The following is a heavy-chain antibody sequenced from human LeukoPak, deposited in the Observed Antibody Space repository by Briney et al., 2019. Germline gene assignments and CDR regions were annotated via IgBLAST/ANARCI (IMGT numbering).Heavy chain of an antibody. CDR2: IYPGDSDT. V-gene: IGHV5-51*01. D-gene: IGHD5-24*01. J-gene: IGHJ4*02. Sequence: GESLKTSCKGSGYSFTSYWIGWVRQMPGKGLEWMGIIYPGDSDTRYSPSFEGQVTISADKSITTAYLQWSSLKASDTAMYYCARRASMAAFDYWGQGTLVTVSS. CDR3: ARRASMAAFDY. CDR1: GYSFTSYW.